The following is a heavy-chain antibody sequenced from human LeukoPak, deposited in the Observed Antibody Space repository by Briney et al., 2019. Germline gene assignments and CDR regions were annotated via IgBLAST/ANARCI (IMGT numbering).Heavy chain of an antibody. CDR3: ATGRSGYFDS. CDR1: GFTFSTYV. J-gene: IGHJ4*02. Sequence: GGSLRLSCAASGFTFSTYVMSWVRQAPGKGLEWVARIKSKTDGGIKDYAAPVKGTLTISRDDSENTVYLQMNSLKIEDTAVYYCATGRSGYFDSWGQGTLVFVSS. V-gene: IGHV3-15*01. CDR2: IKSKTDGGIK.